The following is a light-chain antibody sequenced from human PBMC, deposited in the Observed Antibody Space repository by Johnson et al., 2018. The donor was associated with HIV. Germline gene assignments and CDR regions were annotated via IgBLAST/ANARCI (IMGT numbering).Light chain of an antibody. Sequence: QSVLTQPPSVSAAPGQKVTISCSGSSSNIGNNYVSWYQQLPGTAPKLLIYDSNKRPSGIPDRFSGSQSGTSATLVLTVLLTGDEADYYCGAWYSSLSGFVVGTGTKVTVL. CDR3: GAWYSSLSGFV. CDR1: SSNIGNNY. J-gene: IGLJ1*01. CDR2: DSN. V-gene: IGLV1-51*01.